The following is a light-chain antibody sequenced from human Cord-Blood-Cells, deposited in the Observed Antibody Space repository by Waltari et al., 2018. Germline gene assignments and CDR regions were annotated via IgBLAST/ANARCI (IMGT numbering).Light chain of an antibody. CDR3: QQYGSSPYT. J-gene: IGKJ2*01. Sequence: EIVLTQSPGTLSLSPGERATLSCRASQSVSSSYLAWYQQKPGQAPRLLCYGASSRATGIPDRFSGSGSGTDFTLTISRLEPEDFAVYYCQQYGSSPYTFGQGTKLEIK. V-gene: IGKV3-20*01. CDR2: GAS. CDR1: QSVSSSY.